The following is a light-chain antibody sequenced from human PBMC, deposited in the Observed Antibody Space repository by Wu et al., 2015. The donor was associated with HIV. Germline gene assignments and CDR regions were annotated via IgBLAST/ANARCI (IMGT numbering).Light chain of an antibody. CDR1: QGISKS. CDR3: QQYYSTPLT. CDR2: ATS. J-gene: IGKJ4*01. Sequence: DIQMTQSPSSLSASVGDRVTITCRASQGISKSLAWYQQKPGKAPKLLLYATSRLESGVPSRFSGSGSVTDYTLTISSLQPEDFVTYYCQQYYSTPLTFGGRDQGGD. V-gene: IGKV1-NL1*01.